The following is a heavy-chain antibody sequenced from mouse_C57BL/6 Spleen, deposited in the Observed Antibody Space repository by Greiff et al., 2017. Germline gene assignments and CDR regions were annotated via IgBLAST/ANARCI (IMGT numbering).Heavy chain of an antibody. CDR1: GYTFTDYY. D-gene: IGHD1-1*01. J-gene: IGHJ4*01. CDR2: IYPGSGNT. CDR3: ARSHGSSYDYAMDY. V-gene: IGHV1-84*01. Sequence: QVHVKQSGPELVKPGASVKISCKASGYTFTDYYINWVKQRPGQGLEWIGWIYPGSGNTKYNEKFKGKATLTVDTSSSTAYMQLSSLTSEDSAVYVGARSHGSSYDYAMDYWGQGTSVTVSS.